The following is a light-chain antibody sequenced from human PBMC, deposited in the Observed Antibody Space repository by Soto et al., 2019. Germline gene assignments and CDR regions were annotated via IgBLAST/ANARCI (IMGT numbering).Light chain of an antibody. J-gene: IGKJ5*01. CDR3: QQRSSWPPLT. CDR2: GAY. CDR1: QSVSGD. Sequence: EIAMAQSPAALSLSPGERATLSSRGSQSVSGDLAWYQQVPGQAHRLVIFGAYTRATGIPAGLSGSGSGTEFTLTISSLQSEDFAVYYCQQRSSWPPLTFGQGTGLEI. V-gene: IGKV3-15*01.